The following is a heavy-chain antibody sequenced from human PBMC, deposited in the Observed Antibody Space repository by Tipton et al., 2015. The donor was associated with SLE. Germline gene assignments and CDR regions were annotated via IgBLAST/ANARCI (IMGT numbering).Heavy chain of an antibody. CDR1: GFTVSSGY. V-gene: IGHV3-53*04. Sequence: SLRLSCAVSGFTVSSGYMTWVRQSPGKGLEWVSVIYADGTTYYADSVKGRFTISRHNSENTLFLQMNSLRAEDTAVYYCAREGNWAGEVDYWGQGTLVTVSS. CDR3: AREGNWAGEVDY. D-gene: IGHD7-27*01. CDR2: IYADGTT. J-gene: IGHJ4*02.